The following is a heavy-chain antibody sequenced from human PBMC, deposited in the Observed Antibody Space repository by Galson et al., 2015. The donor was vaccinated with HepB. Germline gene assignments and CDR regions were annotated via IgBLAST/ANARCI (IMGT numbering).Heavy chain of an antibody. CDR3: ARGIVESPTIGCPFDV. Sequence: SETLSLTCTVSGGPISHNYLSWVRQSAGGTLEWIGRIYTSGSTKYNPSLERRVTVSLDASKNQFSLNLRSVTAAATAVYYCARGIVESPTIGCPFDVWGQGTRVTVSS. CDR2: IYTSGST. D-gene: IGHD2-21*01. CDR1: GGPISHNY. V-gene: IGHV4-4*07. J-gene: IGHJ3*01.